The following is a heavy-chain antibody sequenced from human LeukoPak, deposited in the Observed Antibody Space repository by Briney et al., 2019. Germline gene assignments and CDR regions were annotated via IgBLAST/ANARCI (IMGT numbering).Heavy chain of an antibody. Sequence: SETLSLTCTVSGGSISSYYWSWIRQPPGKGLEWIGYIYYSGSTNYNPSLMSRVTISVDTSKNQFSLKLSSVTAADTAVYYCARVRNKANDFWSGLDAFDIWGQGTMVTVSS. CDR1: GGSISSYY. D-gene: IGHD3-3*01. CDR3: ARVRNKANDFWSGLDAFDI. CDR2: IYYSGST. J-gene: IGHJ3*02. V-gene: IGHV4-59*01.